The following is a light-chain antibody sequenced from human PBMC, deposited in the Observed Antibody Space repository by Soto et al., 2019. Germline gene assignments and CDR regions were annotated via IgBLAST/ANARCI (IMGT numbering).Light chain of an antibody. V-gene: IGKV3-20*01. CDR2: AS. CDR1: QSVSDMY. CDR3: QHYGTSAL. J-gene: IGKJ3*01. Sequence: EIVLTQSPGTLSLSPGERATLSCRASQSVSDMYLAWYQQKPGQAPRLLIYASNRATGIPDRFSGSGSGTDFTLTISRMEPEDFPVYYCQHYGTSALFGPGTKVDIK.